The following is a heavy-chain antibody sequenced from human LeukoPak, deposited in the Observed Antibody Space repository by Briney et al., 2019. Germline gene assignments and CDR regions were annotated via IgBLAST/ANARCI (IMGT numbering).Heavy chain of an antibody. D-gene: IGHD2-21*02. CDR3: ARGRAYCGGDCYSGAFDI. V-gene: IGHV4-61*05. J-gene: IGHJ3*02. CDR1: GGSISSSNYY. Sequence: SETLSLTCTVSGGSISSSNYYWGWIRQPPGKGLEWIGYIYYSGSTNYNPSLKSRVTISVDTSKNQFSLKLSSVTAADTAVYYCARGRAYCGGDCYSGAFDIWGQGTMVTVSS. CDR2: IYYSGST.